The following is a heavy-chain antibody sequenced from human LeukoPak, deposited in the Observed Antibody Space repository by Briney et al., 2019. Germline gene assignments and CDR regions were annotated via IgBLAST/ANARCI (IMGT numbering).Heavy chain of an antibody. CDR2: INSDGSST. V-gene: IGHV3-74*01. CDR1: GFTFSSYW. Sequence: PGGSLRLSCAASGFTFSSYWMHWVRQAPGKGLVWVSRINSDGSSTTYADSVKGRFTISRDNAKNTLYLQMNSLGAEDTAVYYCVREPQAEYYFDYWGQGTLVTVSS. J-gene: IGHJ4*02. D-gene: IGHD1-14*01. CDR3: VREPQAEYYFDY.